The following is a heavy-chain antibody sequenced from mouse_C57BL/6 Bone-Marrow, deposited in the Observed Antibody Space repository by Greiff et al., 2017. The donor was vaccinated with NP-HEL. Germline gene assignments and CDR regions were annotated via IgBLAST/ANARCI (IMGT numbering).Heavy chain of an antibody. CDR2: IYPGSGNT. CDR3: ARVLPGSYFDY. Sequence: VKLMESGPELVKPGASVKISCKASGYSFTSYYIHWVKQRPGQGLEWIGWIYPGSGNTKYNEKFKGKATLTADTSSSTAYMQLSSLTSEDSAVYYCARVLPGSYFDYWGQGTTLTVSS. V-gene: IGHV1-66*01. CDR1: GYSFTSYY. D-gene: IGHD1-1*01. J-gene: IGHJ2*01.